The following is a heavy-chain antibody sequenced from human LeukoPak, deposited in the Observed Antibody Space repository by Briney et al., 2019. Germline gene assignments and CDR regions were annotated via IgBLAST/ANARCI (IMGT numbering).Heavy chain of an antibody. CDR1: GFTFSSYA. J-gene: IGHJ4*02. V-gene: IGHV3-23*01. CDR3: AKVFANVRNAIDY. CDR2: ISGSGGST. Sequence: PGGSLRLSCAASGFTFSSYAMSWVRQAPGKGLEWVSAISGSGGSTYYADSVKGRLTISRDNSKNTLYLQMNSLRAEDTAVYYCAKVFANVRNAIDYWGQGTLVTVSS. D-gene: IGHD1-1*01.